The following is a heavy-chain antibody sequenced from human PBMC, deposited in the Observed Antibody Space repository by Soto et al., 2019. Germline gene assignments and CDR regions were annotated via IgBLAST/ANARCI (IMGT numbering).Heavy chain of an antibody. V-gene: IGHV1-18*01. CDR1: GYGFTTYG. CDR3: ARGRYGDY. D-gene: IGHD1-1*01. J-gene: IGHJ4*02. Sequence: QVHLVQSGAEVKKPGASVKVSCKGSGYGFTTYGITWVRQAPGQGLEWMAWISAHNGNTNYAQKLQGRVTVTRDTSTSKAYMEVRSLRSDDTAVYYCARGRYGDYWGQGALVTVSS. CDR2: ISAHNGNT.